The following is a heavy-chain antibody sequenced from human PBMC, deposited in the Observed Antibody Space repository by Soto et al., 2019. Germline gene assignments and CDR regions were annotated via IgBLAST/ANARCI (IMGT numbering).Heavy chain of an antibody. CDR1: GYSFTNYW. CDR3: ASQRYCTSSRCLDAFDS. CDR2: ISPGDSYS. V-gene: IGHV5-51*01. J-gene: IGHJ3*02. Sequence: PGESLKISCKGSGYSFTNYWIGWVRQMPGKGLEWMGIISPGDSYSTYSPSLQGQVAISADKSISTAYLQWSSLKASDTAIYYCASQRYCTSSRCLDAFDSWGQGTMVTVAS. D-gene: IGHD2-2*01.